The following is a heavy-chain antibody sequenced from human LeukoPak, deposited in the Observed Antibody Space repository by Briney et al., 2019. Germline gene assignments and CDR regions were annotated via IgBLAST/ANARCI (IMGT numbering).Heavy chain of an antibody. CDR3: ARVVYCSSTSCYNWFDR. J-gene: IGHJ5*02. CDR1: GGTFSSYA. V-gene: IGHV1-69*06. CDR2: IIPIFGTA. Sequence: SVKVSCKASGGTFSSYAISWVRRPPGQGLEWMGRIIPIFGTANYAQKFQGRVTNTADKSTSPASMALSSLRSEDTAVYYCARVVYCSSTSCYNWFDRWGPGTLVTASS. D-gene: IGHD2-2*01.